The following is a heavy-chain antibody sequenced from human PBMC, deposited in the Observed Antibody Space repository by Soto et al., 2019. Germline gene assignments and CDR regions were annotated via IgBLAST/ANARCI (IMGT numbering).Heavy chain of an antibody. Sequence: QVQLQESGPGLVKPSETLSLTCTVSGGSISSYYWSWVRQPPGKGLEWIGYIYYSGSTNYNPSLKSRVTISVDTSKNQFSLKLSSVTAADTAVYYCARVPRNGGWYAFDIWGQGTMVTVSS. CDR3: ARVPRNGGWYAFDI. CDR2: IYYSGST. D-gene: IGHD6-19*01. CDR1: GGSISSYY. V-gene: IGHV4-59*01. J-gene: IGHJ3*02.